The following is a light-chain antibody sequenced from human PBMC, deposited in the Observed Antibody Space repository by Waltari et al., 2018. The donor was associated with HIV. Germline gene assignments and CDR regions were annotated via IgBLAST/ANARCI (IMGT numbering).Light chain of an antibody. J-gene: IGLJ2*01. V-gene: IGLV4-69*01. CDR1: SGHTNYA. Sequence: QLVLTQSPSASASLGASVTLTCTLRSGHTNYAIAWHQLQSEKGPRFLMKVNSDGSHTKGDGIPDRFSGSRSGAEHYLTISSLQAEDEADYYCQRWGTGVEFGGGTKLTVL. CDR3: QRWGTGVE. CDR2: VNSDGSH.